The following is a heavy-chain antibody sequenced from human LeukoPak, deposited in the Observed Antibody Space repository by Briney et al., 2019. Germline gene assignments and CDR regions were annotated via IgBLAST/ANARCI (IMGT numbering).Heavy chain of an antibody. CDR2: FDPEDGET. V-gene: IGHV1-24*01. CDR3: ATGLIRWPRGGGRPDDY. D-gene: IGHD2-15*01. J-gene: IGHJ4*02. CDR1: GYTLTELS. Sequence: ASVKVSCKVSGYTLTELSMHWVRQAPGKGLEWMGGFDPEDGETIYAQKFQGRVTMTEDTSTDTAYMELSSLRSEDTAVYYCATGLIRWPRGGGRPDDYWGQGTLVTVSS.